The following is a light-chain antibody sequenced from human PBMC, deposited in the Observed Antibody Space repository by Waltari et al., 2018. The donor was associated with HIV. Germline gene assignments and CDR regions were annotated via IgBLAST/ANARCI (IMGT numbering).Light chain of an antibody. CDR2: QDN. CDR3: QTWDSSTVV. CDR1: RLDNKH. V-gene: IGLV3-1*01. Sequence: SYELTQPPSVSVSPGQTASITCSGERLDNKHVCWYQLKPGQSPVLVIYQDNKGPSGIPERFSGSNSGNTATLTISGTQAMDEADYYCQTWDSSTVVFGGGTKLTVL. J-gene: IGLJ2*01.